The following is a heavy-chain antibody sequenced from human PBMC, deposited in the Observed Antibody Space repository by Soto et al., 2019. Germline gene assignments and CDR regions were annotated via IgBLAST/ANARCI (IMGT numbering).Heavy chain of an antibody. CDR3: ARDPRFGELPGYYYYGMDV. Sequence: LTLTCAVYGGSVSGYYWSWIRQPPGKGLEWIGKINHSGSTNYNPSLKSRVTISVDTSKNQFSLKLSSVTAADTAVYYCARDPRFGELPGYYYYGMDVWGQGTTVTVSS. D-gene: IGHD3-10*01. CDR1: GGSVSGYY. CDR2: INHSGST. V-gene: IGHV4-34*01. J-gene: IGHJ6*02.